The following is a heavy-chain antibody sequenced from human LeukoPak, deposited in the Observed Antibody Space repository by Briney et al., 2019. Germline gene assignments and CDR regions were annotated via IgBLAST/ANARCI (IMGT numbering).Heavy chain of an antibody. CDR2: ISGSGGST. Sequence: PGRSLRLSCAVSGFTFSSYGMHWVRQAPGKGLEWVSAISGSGGSTYYADSVKGRFTISRDDSKNTLYLQMNSLRAGDTAVYYCAKDPYYFGSGSYPHPYWFDPWGQGTLVTVSS. V-gene: IGHV3-23*01. CDR3: AKDPYYFGSGSYPHPYWFDP. J-gene: IGHJ5*02. D-gene: IGHD3-10*01. CDR1: GFTFSSYG.